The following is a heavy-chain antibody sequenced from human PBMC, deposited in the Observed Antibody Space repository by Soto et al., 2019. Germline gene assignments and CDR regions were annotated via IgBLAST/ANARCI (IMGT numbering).Heavy chain of an antibody. V-gene: IGHV4-39*01. Sequence: LALTCTVSGGSISSSSYYWGWIRQPPGKGLEWIGSIYYSGSTYYNPSLKSRVTISVDTSKNQFSLKLSSVTAADTAVYYCARQRFYSNYGYWFDPWGQGTLVTVSS. CDR3: ARQRFYSNYGYWFDP. CDR1: GGSISSSSYY. J-gene: IGHJ5*02. CDR2: IYYSGST. D-gene: IGHD4-4*01.